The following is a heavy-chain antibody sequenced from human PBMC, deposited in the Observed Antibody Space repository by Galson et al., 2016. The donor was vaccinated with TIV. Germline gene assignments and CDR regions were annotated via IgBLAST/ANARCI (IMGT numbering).Heavy chain of an antibody. D-gene: IGHD6-19*01. Sequence: SLRLSCAASGFTFSSYALTWVRQAPGKGLEWVAAITGGGGSSYYADSVEGRFTISRDNSKKMLYLQLNSLRAEDTAVYYCAKVPSSGFSYYYGIDVWGQGTTVTVA. CDR2: ITGGGGSS. CDR1: GFTFSSYA. V-gene: IGHV3-23*01. J-gene: IGHJ6*02. CDR3: AKVPSSGFSYYYGIDV.